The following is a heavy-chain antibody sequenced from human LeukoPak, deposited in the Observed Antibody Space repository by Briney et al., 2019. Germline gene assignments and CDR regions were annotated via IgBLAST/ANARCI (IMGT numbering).Heavy chain of an antibody. D-gene: IGHD6-19*01. CDR3: ASDTVVADGFFHS. CDR2: LFYTGSP. V-gene: IGHV4-38-2*02. J-gene: IGHJ4*02. Sequence: SETLSLTCTVSGHSISSGYYWGWVRQPPGKGLEWIGSLFYTGSPYYNPSLTSRLTMSIDTSKNQFSLKLGSVTAADTAVYFCASDTVVADGFFHSWGQGTLVTVSS. CDR1: GHSISSGYY.